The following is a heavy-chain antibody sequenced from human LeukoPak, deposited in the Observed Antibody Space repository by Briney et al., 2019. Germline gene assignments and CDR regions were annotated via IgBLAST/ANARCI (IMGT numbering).Heavy chain of an antibody. J-gene: IGHJ5*02. CDR1: GDSISNSY. D-gene: IGHD2-15*01. CDR3: ARDSVYATNWFDP. CDR2: IDFRGGT. V-gene: IGHV4-59*01. Sequence: NPSRTLSLTCSVSGDSISNSYWTWIPQPPGKRLEWIGYIDFRGGTNYNPSLGRRLSMSVAASKNQFSLRLRSVTAADTAVYYCARDSVYATNWFDPWGQGILVTVSS.